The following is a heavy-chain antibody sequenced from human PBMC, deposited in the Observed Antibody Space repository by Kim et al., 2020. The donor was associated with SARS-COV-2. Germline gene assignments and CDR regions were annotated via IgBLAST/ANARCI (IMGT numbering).Heavy chain of an antibody. J-gene: IGHJ4*02. Sequence: DSVKARFTISRDNSKTTLYLQMNSLRAEDTSVYYCAKVSDGMQLWSLFDYWGQGTLVTVSS. V-gene: IGHV3-23*01. CDR3: AKVSDGMQLWSLFDY. D-gene: IGHD5-18*01.